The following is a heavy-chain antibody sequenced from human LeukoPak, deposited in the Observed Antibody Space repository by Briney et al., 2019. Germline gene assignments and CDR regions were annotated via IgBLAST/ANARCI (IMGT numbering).Heavy chain of an antibody. J-gene: IGHJ6*02. CDR2: INHSGST. Sequence: SETLSLTCAVNGGSFSGYYWSWIRQPPGKGLEWIGEINHSGSTNYNPSLKSRVTISVDTSKNQFSLKLSSVTAADTAVYYCASLGWHGMDVWGQGTTVTVSS. CDR3: ASLGWHGMDV. D-gene: IGHD2-15*01. V-gene: IGHV4-34*01. CDR1: GGSFSGYY.